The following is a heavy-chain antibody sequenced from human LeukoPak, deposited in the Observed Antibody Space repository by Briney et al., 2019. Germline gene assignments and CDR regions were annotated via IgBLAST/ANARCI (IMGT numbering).Heavy chain of an antibody. CDR3: ARDHRSGMTTVSTGFDY. CDR2: IHTSGST. Sequence: SETLSLTCTVSGGSISSFYWSWIRQSAGKGLEWIGRIHTSGSTNYNPSLQSRLTMSLDTSKNQFSLKLTSVTAADTAVYYCARDHRSGMTTVSTGFDYWGQGTLVTVSS. D-gene: IGHD4-17*01. CDR1: GGSISSFY. V-gene: IGHV4-4*07. J-gene: IGHJ4*02.